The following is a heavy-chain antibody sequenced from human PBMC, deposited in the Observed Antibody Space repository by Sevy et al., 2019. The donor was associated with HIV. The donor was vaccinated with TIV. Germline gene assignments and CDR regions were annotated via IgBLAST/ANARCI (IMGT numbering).Heavy chain of an antibody. CDR1: EVTFSNYA. CDR2: IYSGGST. D-gene: IGHD6-6*01. J-gene: IGHJ4*02. V-gene: IGHV3-53*01. CDR3: ARERISSSSVRYLEGEQYFDY. Sequence: GGSLRLSCAASEVTFSNYAMSWVRQAPGKGLEWVSVIYSGGSTYYADSVKGRFTISRDNSKNTLYLQMNSLRAEDTAVYYCARERISSSSVRYLEGEQYFDYWGQGTLVTVSS.